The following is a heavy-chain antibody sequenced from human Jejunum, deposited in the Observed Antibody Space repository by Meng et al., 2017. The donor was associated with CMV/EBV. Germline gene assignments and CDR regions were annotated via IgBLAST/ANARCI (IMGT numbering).Heavy chain of an antibody. Sequence: AASGFEVRNYWMSWVRQAPGKGLEWVSSISISGYRYYADSVKGRFTISRDDAESSLFLQMNSLGAEDTAVYYCARVLKGGTYFDNWGQGTQVTVSS. CDR2: ISISGYR. D-gene: IGHD1-26*01. J-gene: IGHJ4*02. V-gene: IGHV3-21*01. CDR3: ARVLKGGTYFDN. CDR1: GFEVRNYW.